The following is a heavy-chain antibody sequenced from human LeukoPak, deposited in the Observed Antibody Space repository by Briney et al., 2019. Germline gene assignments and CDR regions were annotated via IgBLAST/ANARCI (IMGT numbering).Heavy chain of an antibody. Sequence: SETLSLTCAVYGGSFSGYYWSWIRQPPGKGLEWIGEINHSGSTNYNPSLKSRVTISVDTSKNQFSLKLSSVTAADTAVYYCAREVRGIAAVRVWFDPWGQGTLVTVSS. CDR3: AREVRGIAAVRVWFDP. CDR2: INHSGST. J-gene: IGHJ5*02. D-gene: IGHD6-13*01. V-gene: IGHV4-34*01. CDR1: GGSFSGYY.